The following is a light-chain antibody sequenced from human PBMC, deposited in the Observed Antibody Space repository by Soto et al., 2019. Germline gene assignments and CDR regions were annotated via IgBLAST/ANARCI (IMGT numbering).Light chain of an antibody. CDR1: QSVSTY. CDR3: QQRYNWPPIT. Sequence: IVLTQTQATLSLSPGERATLSCRASQSVSTYLAWYQQKPGQAPRRLIYDASNRATGIPARFSGSGSGTDFTLTISSLEPEDFAIYYCQQRYNWPPITFGQGTRLEV. CDR2: DAS. V-gene: IGKV3-11*01. J-gene: IGKJ5*01.